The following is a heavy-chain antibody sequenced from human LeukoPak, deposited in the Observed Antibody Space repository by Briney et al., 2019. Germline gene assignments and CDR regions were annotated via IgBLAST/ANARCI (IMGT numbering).Heavy chain of an antibody. CDR1: GFTFSDYY. V-gene: IGHV3-11*01. J-gene: IGHJ4*02. D-gene: IGHD3-16*01. Sequence: GGSLRLSCAASGFTFSDYYMTWIRQAPGKGLEWISYISRSGSTIYYADSVKGRFTISRDNAKNSLYLQINSLRAEDTAVYYCARGRPLGANFWVYWGQGTLVTVSS. CDR3: ARGRPLGANFWVY. CDR2: ISRSGSTI.